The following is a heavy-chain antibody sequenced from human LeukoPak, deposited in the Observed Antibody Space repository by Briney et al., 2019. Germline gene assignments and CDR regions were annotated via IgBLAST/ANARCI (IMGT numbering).Heavy chain of an antibody. J-gene: IGHJ6*03. CDR3: ARDLRSKSIATIYYYYYMDV. Sequence: ASVKVSCKASGYTFTGYYMHWVRQAPGQGLEWMGRINPNSGGTNYAQKFQGRVTMTRDTSISTAYMELSRLRSDDTAVYYCARDLRSKSIATIYYYYYMDVWGKGTTVTVSS. CDR1: GYTFTGYY. D-gene: IGHD6-6*01. CDR2: INPNSGGT. V-gene: IGHV1-2*06.